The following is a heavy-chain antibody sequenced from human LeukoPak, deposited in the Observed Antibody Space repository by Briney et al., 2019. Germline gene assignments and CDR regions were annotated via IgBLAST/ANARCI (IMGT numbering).Heavy chain of an antibody. CDR2: INSTTTYI. D-gene: IGHD1-14*01. CDR1: GFTFSNFA. Sequence: GGSLRLSCTASGFTFSNFAMNWVRQAPGKGLEWVSSINSTTTYIYYADSVKGRFTISRDNAKNSLYLQMNSLRAEDSAVYYCTRGLSIPGGDSNYWGQGTLVAVSS. J-gene: IGHJ4*02. V-gene: IGHV3-21*01. CDR3: TRGLSIPGGDSNY.